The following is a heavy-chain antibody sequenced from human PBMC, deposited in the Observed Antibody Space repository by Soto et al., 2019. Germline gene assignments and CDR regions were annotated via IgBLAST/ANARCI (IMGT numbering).Heavy chain of an antibody. Sequence: EVQLLESGGGLVQPGESLTLSCAASGFTFNTYAMTWARRAPGKGLEWVSAISGSGATTYVADSVKGRLTISRDNSKNTLYLQMNSLRAEDTAIYYCAKGRGGAYYYSGLDVWGQGTTVTVSS. D-gene: IGHD1-26*01. V-gene: IGHV3-23*01. CDR1: GFTFNTYA. CDR3: AKGRGGAYYYSGLDV. J-gene: IGHJ6*02. CDR2: ISGSGATT.